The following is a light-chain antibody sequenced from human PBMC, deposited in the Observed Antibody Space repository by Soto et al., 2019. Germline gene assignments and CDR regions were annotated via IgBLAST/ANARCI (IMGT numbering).Light chain of an antibody. CDR2: GAS. CDR3: QQYNNWPRT. Sequence: EIVMTQSPATLSVSPGDRATLSCRASQSVSSNLALYQQKPGQAPRLLIYGASTRATGIPARFSGSRSGTEFTLTISSLQSEDFAVYYCQQYNNWPRTFGQGTKVEIK. CDR1: QSVSSN. J-gene: IGKJ1*01. V-gene: IGKV3-15*01.